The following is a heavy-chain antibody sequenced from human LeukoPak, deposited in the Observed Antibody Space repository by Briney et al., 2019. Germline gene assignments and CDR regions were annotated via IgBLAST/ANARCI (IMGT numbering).Heavy chain of an antibody. CDR1: GYTLTSYG. CDR3: ARDYGGNSS. CDR2: IIPIFGTA. D-gene: IGHD4-23*01. V-gene: IGHV1-69*13. Sequence: SVKVSCKASGYTLTSYGISWVRQAPGQGLEWMGGIIPIFGTANYAQKFQGRVTITADESTSTAYMELSSLRSEDTAVYYCARDYGGNSSWGQGTLVTVSS. J-gene: IGHJ5*02.